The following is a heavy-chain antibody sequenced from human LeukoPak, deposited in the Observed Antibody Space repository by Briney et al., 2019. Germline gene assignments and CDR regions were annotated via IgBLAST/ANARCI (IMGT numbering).Heavy chain of an antibody. D-gene: IGHD7-27*01. J-gene: IGHJ5*02. CDR1: GGSITTKDYY. CDR3: ARHPGAYWFDP. V-gene: IGHV4-39*01. Sequence: TSEILSLTCTVSGGSITTKDYYWAWIRQPPGRGLEWIGTVYYSGSTYYSPSLNSRVTISLDTSKNQFSLKLTSVTAADTAVYYCARHPGAYWFDPWGQGTLVTVSS. CDR2: VYYSGST.